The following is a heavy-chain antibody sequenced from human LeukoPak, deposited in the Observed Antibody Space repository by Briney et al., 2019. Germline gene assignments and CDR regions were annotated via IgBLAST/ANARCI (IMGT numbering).Heavy chain of an antibody. V-gene: IGHV3-23*01. Sequence: PGGSLRLSCAASGFTFSSYAMSWVRQAPGKGLEWVSAISGSGGSTYYADSVEGRFTISRDNSKNTLYLQMNSLRAEDTAVYYCAKDRAIVVVALDYWGQGTLVTVSS. CDR3: AKDRAIVVVALDY. CDR2: ISGSGGST. D-gene: IGHD2-2*01. J-gene: IGHJ4*02. CDR1: GFTFSSYA.